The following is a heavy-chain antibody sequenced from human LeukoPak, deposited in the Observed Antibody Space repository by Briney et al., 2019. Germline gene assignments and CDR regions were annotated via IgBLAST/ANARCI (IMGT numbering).Heavy chain of an antibody. J-gene: IGHJ3*02. CDR1: GFTFSSYG. CDR3: ARDTGWAFDI. CDR2: ISGSGSPI. V-gene: IGHV3-48*01. D-gene: IGHD4-11*01. Sequence: GGSLRLSCAASGFTFSSYGMHWVRQAPGKGLEWVSYISGSGSPIYYADSVKDRFTISRDNAKSSLYLQMNSLRAEDTAVYYCARDTGWAFDIWGQGTMVTVSS.